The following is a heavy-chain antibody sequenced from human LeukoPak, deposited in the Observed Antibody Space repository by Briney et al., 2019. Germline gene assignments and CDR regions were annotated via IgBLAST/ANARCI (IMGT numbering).Heavy chain of an antibody. V-gene: IGHV1-2*02. CDR1: GYTFTGQY. J-gene: IGHJ4*02. CDR2: INPNSGGT. D-gene: IGHD3-10*01. CDR3: ASGSGTYSPDY. Sequence: APVKVSCKASGYTFTGQYLHWVRQAPGQGLEWMGWINPNSGGTNYAQKFQGRVIMTGDTSITTAYMELSRLRSDDTAVYYCASGSGTYSPDYWGQGTLVTVSS.